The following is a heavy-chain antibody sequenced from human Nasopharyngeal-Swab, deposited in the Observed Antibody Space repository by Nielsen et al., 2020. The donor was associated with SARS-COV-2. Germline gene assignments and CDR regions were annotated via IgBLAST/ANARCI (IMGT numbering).Heavy chain of an antibody. V-gene: IGHV3-74*01. Sequence: GESLKISCVASGFTFSSHAMSWVRQAPGKGLVWVSRIDNYGSITDYADSVRGRFTISRDNAKNTVSLQMNSLRREDTAVYYCARESVVTGTDDAPDLWGRGTMVTVSS. CDR2: IDNYGSIT. J-gene: IGHJ3*01. CDR3: ARESVVTGTDDAPDL. D-gene: IGHD2-21*02. CDR1: GFTFSSHA.